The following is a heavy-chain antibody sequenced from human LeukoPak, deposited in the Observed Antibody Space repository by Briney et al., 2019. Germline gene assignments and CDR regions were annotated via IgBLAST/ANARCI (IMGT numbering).Heavy chain of an antibody. CDR1: GYTFTSYG. Sequence: GASVKVSCKASGYTFTSYGISWVRQAPGQGLEWMGWISAYNGNTNYAQKLQGRVTMTTDTSTSTAYVELRSLRSDDTAVYYCARLRYYYDSSGPAPFDYWGQRTLVTVSS. CDR2: ISAYNGNT. D-gene: IGHD3-22*01. V-gene: IGHV1-18*01. CDR3: ARLRYYYDSSGPAPFDY. J-gene: IGHJ4*02.